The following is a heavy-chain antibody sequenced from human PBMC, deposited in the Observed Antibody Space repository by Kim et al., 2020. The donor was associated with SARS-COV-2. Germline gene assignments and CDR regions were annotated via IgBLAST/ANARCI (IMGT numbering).Heavy chain of an antibody. CDR1: GGSISTYSFY. Sequence: SETLSLTCTVSGGSISTYSFYWGWIRQRPGKGLVWVGSICDSRSSYYNPPLKSRVTISVDTTKNQFTLKVTSVTAADTAMYFWVRDRFYSVDSQGDFAYWRQGTRLTV. D-gene: IGHD3-3*01. CDR3: VRDRFYSVDSQGDFAY. V-gene: IGHV4-39*06. CDR2: ICDSRSS. J-gene: IGHJ4*02.